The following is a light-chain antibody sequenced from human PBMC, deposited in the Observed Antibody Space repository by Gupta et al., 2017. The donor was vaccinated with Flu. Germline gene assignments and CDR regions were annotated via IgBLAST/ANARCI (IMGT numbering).Light chain of an antibody. Sequence: DIQMTQSPSTLSASVGDRVTITCRASQSISSWLAWYQQKPGKAPKLLIYKASSLESGVPSRFSGSGYGTEFTLTISSRQPDDFATYYCQQYNSYPRYSFGQGTKLEIK. J-gene: IGKJ2*03. CDR3: QQYNSYPRYS. V-gene: IGKV1-5*03. CDR1: QSISSW. CDR2: KAS.